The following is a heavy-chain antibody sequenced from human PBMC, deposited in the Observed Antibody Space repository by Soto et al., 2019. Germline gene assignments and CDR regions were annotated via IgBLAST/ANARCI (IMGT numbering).Heavy chain of an antibody. D-gene: IGHD6-19*01. CDR2: INHSGST. CDR1: GGSFSGYY. CDR3: ARAQRRVERYSSGSIAY. V-gene: IGHV4-34*01. J-gene: IGHJ4*02. Sequence: SETLSLTCAVYGGSFSGYYWSWIRQPPGKWLEWIGEINHSGSTNYNPSLKSRVTISVDTSKNQFSLKLSSVTAADTAVYYCARAQRRVERYSSGSIAYWGQGXLVTVYS.